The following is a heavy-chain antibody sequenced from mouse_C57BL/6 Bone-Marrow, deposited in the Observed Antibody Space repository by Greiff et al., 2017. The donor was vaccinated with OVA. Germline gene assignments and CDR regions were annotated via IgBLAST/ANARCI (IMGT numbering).Heavy chain of an antibody. CDR3: ARTLYYYGSSYDWYFDV. CDR2: ISSGSSTI. D-gene: IGHD1-1*01. V-gene: IGHV5-17*01. Sequence: EVHLVESGGGLVKPGGSLKLSCAASGFTFSDYGMHWVRQAPEKGLEWVAYISSGSSTIYSAATVKGRFTISRDNAKNTLFLQMTSLRSEDTAMYYCARTLYYYGSSYDWYFDVWGTGTTVTVSS. J-gene: IGHJ1*03. CDR1: GFTFSDYG.